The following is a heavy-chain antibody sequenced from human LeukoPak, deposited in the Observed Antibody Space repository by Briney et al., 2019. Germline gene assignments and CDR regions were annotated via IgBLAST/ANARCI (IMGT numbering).Heavy chain of an antibody. J-gene: IGHJ4*02. Sequence: PGGSLRLFCAASGFTFSSYTINWVRQAPGKGLEWVSSISSSSSYIYYADSVKGRFTISRDNAKNSLYLQMNSLRAEDTAVYYCARVTGTTSFWPRYYFDYWGQGTLVTVSS. D-gene: IGHD1-7*01. V-gene: IGHV3-21*01. CDR2: ISSSSSYI. CDR1: GFTFSSYT. CDR3: ARVTGTTSFWPRYYFDY.